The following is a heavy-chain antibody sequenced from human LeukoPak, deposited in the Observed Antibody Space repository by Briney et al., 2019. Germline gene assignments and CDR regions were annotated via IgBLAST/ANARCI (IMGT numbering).Heavy chain of an antibody. Sequence: GASVEVSCKASGYTFTSYDINWVRQATGQGLEWMGWMNPNSGNTGYAQKFQGRVTMTRNTSISTAYMELSSLRSEDTAVYYCAKGGLTGTMISYYYYMDVWGKGTTVTVSS. V-gene: IGHV1-8*01. CDR1: GYTFTSYD. CDR2: MNPNSGNT. J-gene: IGHJ6*03. CDR3: AKGGLTGTMISYYYYMDV. D-gene: IGHD1-7*01.